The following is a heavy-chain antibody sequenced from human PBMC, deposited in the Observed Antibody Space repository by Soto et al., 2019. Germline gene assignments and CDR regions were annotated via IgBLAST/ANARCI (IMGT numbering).Heavy chain of an antibody. Sequence: PGESLKISCKGSGYSFTSFWIGWVRQMPGKGLEWMGIIYPADSDTRYSPSFQGQVTISADKSISTAYLQWNSLKASDTAIYYCARPRRYNCNDVEYWGPGTLVTVSS. CDR3: ARPRRYNCNDVEY. CDR1: GYSFTSFW. CDR2: IYPADSDT. V-gene: IGHV5-51*01. J-gene: IGHJ4*02. D-gene: IGHD1-1*01.